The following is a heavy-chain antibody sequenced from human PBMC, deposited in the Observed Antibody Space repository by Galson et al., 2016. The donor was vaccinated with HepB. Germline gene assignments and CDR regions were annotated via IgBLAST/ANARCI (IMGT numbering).Heavy chain of an antibody. CDR3: ARLVKHPSVAMYDY. CDR1: SGSFSGYY. D-gene: IGHD2-15*01. J-gene: IGHJ4*02. CDR2: IFYTGST. Sequence: ETLSLTCAVYSGSFSGYYWTWIRQPPGKGLEWIGSIFYTGSTYYNPSLQRRVTISVDTSKKQFSLKMSSVTAADTSVYYCARLVKHPSVAMYDYWGQGTLVTVSS. V-gene: IGHV4-34*12.